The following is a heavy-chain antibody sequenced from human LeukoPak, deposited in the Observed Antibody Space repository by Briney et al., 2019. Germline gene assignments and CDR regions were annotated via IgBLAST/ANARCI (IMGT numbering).Heavy chain of an antibody. J-gene: IGHJ4*02. D-gene: IGHD3-9*01. CDR2: MNPNSGNT. CDR1: GYTFTSYD. CDR3: ARPLRANILTGPPMRY. V-gene: IGHV1-8*01. Sequence: ASVKVSCKASGYTFTSYDINWVRQATGQGLEWMGWMNPNSGNTGYAQKFQGRVTMTRNTSISTAFMELSSLRSEDTAVYHCARPLRANILTGPPMRYWGQGTLVTVSS.